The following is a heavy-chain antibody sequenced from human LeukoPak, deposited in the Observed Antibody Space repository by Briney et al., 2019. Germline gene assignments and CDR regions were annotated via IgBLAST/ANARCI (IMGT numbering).Heavy chain of an antibody. CDR2: IYYSGST. V-gene: IGHV4-39*07. J-gene: IGHJ6*03. CDR1: GGSISSSSYY. CDR3: ARASAVAGTTHYYYYMDV. Sequence: PSETLSLTCTVSGGSISSSSYYWGWIRQPPGKGLEWIGSIYYSGSTYYNPSLKSRVTISVDTSKNQFSLKLSSVTAADTAVYYCARASAVAGTTHYYYYMDVWGKGTTVTISS. D-gene: IGHD6-19*01.